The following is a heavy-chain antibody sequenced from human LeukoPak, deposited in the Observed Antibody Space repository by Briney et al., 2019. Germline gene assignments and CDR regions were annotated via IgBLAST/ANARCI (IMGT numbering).Heavy chain of an antibody. CDR3: ARGGQQSFLYYYYGMDV. D-gene: IGHD6-13*01. Sequence: SQTLSLTCAISGDSVSSNSAAWTWIRQSPSRGLEWLGRTYYRSKWYNDYAVSVKSRITINPDTSKNQFSLQLNSVTPEDTAVYYCARGGQQSFLYYYYGMDVWGQGTTVTVSS. V-gene: IGHV6-1*01. CDR1: GDSVSSNSAA. CDR2: TYYRSKWYN. J-gene: IGHJ6*02.